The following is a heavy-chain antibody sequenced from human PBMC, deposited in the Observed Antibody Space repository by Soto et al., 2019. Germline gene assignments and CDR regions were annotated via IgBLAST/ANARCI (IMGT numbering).Heavy chain of an antibody. V-gene: IGHV4-59*01. J-gene: IGHJ4*02. CDR1: ADSFSKYY. Sequence: SETLSLTCTVSADSFSKYYWTWIRQPPGKGLEWIEYIYFNGNTKYNPSLEGRLTISIDTSKKEFSLKLSSVTAADAAVYYCASVTFGGIVLAHWGQGTLVTVSS. D-gene: IGHD3-16*01. CDR3: ASVTFGGIVLAH. CDR2: IYFNGNT.